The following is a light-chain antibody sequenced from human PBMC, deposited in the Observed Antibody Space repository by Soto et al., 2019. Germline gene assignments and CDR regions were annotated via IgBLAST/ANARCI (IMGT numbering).Light chain of an antibody. Sequence: DIQMTQSPSTVSPSVGDRITITCRASQSINNWLAWYRQRPGEAPQLLIYDCSTVAMGVPSRFSGSGSGTDFTLSISKLQPYDFATFFCQQYQTYSLTFGQGTKVEVK. CDR1: QSINNW. CDR3: QQYQTYSLT. V-gene: IGKV1-5*01. J-gene: IGKJ1*01. CDR2: DCS.